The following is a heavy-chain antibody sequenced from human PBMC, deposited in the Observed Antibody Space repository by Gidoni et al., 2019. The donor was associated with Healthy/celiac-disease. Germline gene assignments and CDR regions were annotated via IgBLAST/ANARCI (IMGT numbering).Heavy chain of an antibody. D-gene: IGHD6-13*01. Sequence: PGKGLEWIGYIYYSGSTYYNPSLKSRVTISVDTSKNQFSLKLSSVTAADTAVYYCARDRSWQQLGMDPWGQGTLVTVSS. V-gene: IGHV4-31*02. J-gene: IGHJ5*02. CDR2: IYYSGST. CDR3: ARDRSWQQLGMDP.